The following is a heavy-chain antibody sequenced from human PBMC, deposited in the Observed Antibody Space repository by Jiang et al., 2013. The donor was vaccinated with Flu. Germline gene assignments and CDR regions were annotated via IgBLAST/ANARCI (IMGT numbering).Heavy chain of an antibody. D-gene: IGHD3-3*01. CDR2: INHGGNT. CDR3: ARGSIDFWSSYRNYYFGLDV. J-gene: IGHJ6*02. V-gene: IGHV4-34*01. CDR1: DGSFSNFY. Sequence: LKPSETLSLTCDVHDGSFSNFYWAWIRQSPGRGWSGLGEINHGGNTNYNPSLKSRVSISRDTSRKQLFLRLTSVTAADTAVYYCARGSIDFWSSYRNYYFGLDVWGQGTTVKVTS.